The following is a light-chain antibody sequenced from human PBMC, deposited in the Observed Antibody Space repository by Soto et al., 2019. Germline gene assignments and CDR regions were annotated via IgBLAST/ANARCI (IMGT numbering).Light chain of an antibody. CDR1: QSVSSSH. J-gene: IGKJ1*01. CDR3: QQSYNTPPT. Sequence: EIVLTQSPGTLSLSPGERATLSCRASQSVSSSHLAWYQQKPGQAPRLLIYGASSRATGIPDRFSGSGSGTDFTLTISSLQPEDFATYYCQQSYNTPPTFGQGTKVDIK. CDR2: GAS. V-gene: IGKV3-20*01.